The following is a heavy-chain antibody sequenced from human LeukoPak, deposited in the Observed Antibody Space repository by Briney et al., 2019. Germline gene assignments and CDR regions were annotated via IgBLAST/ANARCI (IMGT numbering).Heavy chain of an antibody. CDR2: FDHEDGET. J-gene: IGHJ5*02. CDR1: DYTLTELS. V-gene: IGHV1-24*01. D-gene: IGHD2-2*01. Sequence: ASVTVSRKVSDYTLTELSMHWLRQAPRKALEWVGGFDHEDGETLYAQRFQGRVTMTKSTSTDTVDMELSSLRSEDTAVYYCARVGDQLLSGVDWFDPWGQGTLVTVSS. CDR3: ARVGDQLLSGVDWFDP.